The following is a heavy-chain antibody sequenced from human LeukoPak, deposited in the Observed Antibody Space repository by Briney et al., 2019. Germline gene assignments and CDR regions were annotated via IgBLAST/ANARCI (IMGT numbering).Heavy chain of an antibody. V-gene: IGHV5-51*01. D-gene: IGHD6-19*01. CDR1: GYRFTSYW. Sequence: GESLKISCKGSGYRFTSYWLGWVRPIPGKGLEWMEIIYPGDSDTRYSPSFQGQVTISSDKSISTAYLQWSSLKASDAAMYYCARRSSGEGYFDYWGQGNLVTVSS. CDR3: ARRSSGEGYFDY. CDR2: IYPGDSDT. J-gene: IGHJ4*02.